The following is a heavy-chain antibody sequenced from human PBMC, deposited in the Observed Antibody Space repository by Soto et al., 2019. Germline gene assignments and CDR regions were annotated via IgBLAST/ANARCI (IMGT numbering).Heavy chain of an antibody. D-gene: IGHD3-10*01. CDR1: GGSFSCYY. J-gene: IGHJ4*02. CDR3: ARAPPSSGSFDY. Sequence: SLTCAVYGGSFSCYYWSWIRQPPGKGLEWIGEINHSGSTNYNPSLKSRVTISVDTSKNQFSLKLSSVTAADTAVYYCARAPPSSGSFDYWGQGTLVTVSS. V-gene: IGHV4-34*01. CDR2: INHSGST.